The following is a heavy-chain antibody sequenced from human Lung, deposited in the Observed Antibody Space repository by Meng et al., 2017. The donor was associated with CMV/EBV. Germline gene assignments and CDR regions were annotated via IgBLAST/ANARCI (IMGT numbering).Heavy chain of an antibody. D-gene: IGHD1-26*01. V-gene: IGHV3-15*01. J-gene: IGHJ6*02. CDR1: GFTFSNVW. CDR2: IKTKTDGGTT. CDR3: AKGKWGGYYYYYGMDV. Sequence: SXAASGFTFSNVWMTWVRQAPGKGLEWVGRIKTKTDGGTTDYPAPVKARFTISRDDSKNTLFLQMNSLGAEDSAVYFCAKGKWGGYYYYYGMDVWGRGXAVTVSS.